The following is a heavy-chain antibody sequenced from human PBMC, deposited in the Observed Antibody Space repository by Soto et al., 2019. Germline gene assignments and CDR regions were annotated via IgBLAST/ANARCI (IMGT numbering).Heavy chain of an antibody. CDR3: TKDDGYNDSTYYHYFGMDV. Sequence: GGSLRLSCAASGFTFSGYYMHWVRQAPGKGLEWVAVISYDGSTEYYADSVKGRFTISRDNSANRLFLQMNSLRPEDTAVYYCTKDDGYNDSTYYHYFGMDVWGQGATVTVSS. J-gene: IGHJ6*02. CDR2: ISYDGSTE. V-gene: IGHV3-30*18. CDR1: GFTFSGYY. D-gene: IGHD5-12*01.